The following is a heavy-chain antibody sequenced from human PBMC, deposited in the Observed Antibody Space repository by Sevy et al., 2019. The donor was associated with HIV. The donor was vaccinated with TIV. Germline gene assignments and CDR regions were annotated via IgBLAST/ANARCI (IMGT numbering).Heavy chain of an antibody. CDR2: ILYDGSNK. J-gene: IGHJ6*02. Sequence: GGSLRLSCTASGFTFSTYGLHWVRQDPGKGLEWVAVILYDGSNKYYGDSVKGRFTISRDNSKNTLYLQMNSLRGEDTAVYYCARGLAALPGYYYGMDVWGQGTTVTVSS. CDR1: GFTFSTYG. CDR3: ARGLAALPGYYYGMDV. D-gene: IGHD6-6*01. V-gene: IGHV3-30*04.